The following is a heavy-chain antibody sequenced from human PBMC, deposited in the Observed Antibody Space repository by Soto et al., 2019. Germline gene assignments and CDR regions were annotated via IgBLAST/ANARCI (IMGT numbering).Heavy chain of an antibody. V-gene: IGHV2-5*01. CDR3: AHRRRTVTTNRHWFDP. J-gene: IGHJ5*02. D-gene: IGHD4-4*01. Sequence: QITLKESGPTLVKPTQTLTLTCTFSGFSLSTSGVGVGWIRQPPGKALERLALIYWNDDKGYSPTLKSRLTISQDASKNQVVHTLTHMEPVDTATYYCAHRRRTVTTNRHWFDPWGQGTLVTGSS. CDR2: IYWNDDK. CDR1: GFSLSTSGVG.